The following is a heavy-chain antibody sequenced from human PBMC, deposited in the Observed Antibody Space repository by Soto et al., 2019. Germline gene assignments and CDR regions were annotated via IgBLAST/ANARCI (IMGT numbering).Heavy chain of an antibody. V-gene: IGHV1-2*02. CDR1: GYTFTGYY. Sequence: GASVKVSCKASGYTFTGYYMHWVRQAPGQGLEWMGWINPNSGGTNCAQKFQGRVTMTRDTSISTAYMELSRLRSDDTAVYYCARLLLLWFGELLHGMDVWGQGTTVTVSS. D-gene: IGHD3-10*01. CDR2: INPNSGGT. CDR3: ARLLLLWFGELLHGMDV. J-gene: IGHJ6*02.